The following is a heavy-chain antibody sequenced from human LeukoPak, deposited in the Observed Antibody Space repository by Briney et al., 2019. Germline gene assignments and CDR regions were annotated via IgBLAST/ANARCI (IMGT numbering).Heavy chain of an antibody. CDR3: ARHFYGSGSYRAYGMDV. Sequence: SETLSLTCTVSGGSISSYYWSWIRQPPGKGLEWIGDIYSSGSTNYNPSLKSRVTISVATSKNQSSLKVSSVTAADTAVYYCARHFYGSGSYRAYGMDVWGQGTTVTVSS. D-gene: IGHD3-10*01. CDR2: IYSSGST. J-gene: IGHJ6*02. CDR1: GGSISSYY. V-gene: IGHV4-59*08.